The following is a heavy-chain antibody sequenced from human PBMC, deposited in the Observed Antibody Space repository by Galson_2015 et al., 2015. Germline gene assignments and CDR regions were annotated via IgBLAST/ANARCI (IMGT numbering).Heavy chain of an antibody. D-gene: IGHD3-10*01. Sequence: SVKVSCKAYGYTFTSYAMHWVRQAPGQRLEWMGWINAGNGNTKYSQKFQGRVTITRDTSASTAYMELSSLRSEDTAVYYCAREHYYGSGIQAWGQGTMVTVSS. V-gene: IGHV1-3*01. CDR3: AREHYYGSGIQA. J-gene: IGHJ3*01. CDR1: GYTFTSYA. CDR2: INAGNGNT.